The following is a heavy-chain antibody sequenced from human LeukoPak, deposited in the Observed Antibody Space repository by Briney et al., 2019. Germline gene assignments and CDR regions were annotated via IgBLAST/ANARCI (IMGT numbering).Heavy chain of an antibody. CDR3: ARDSADDSSGYYRDY. CDR2: ISSSSSYI. V-gene: IGHV3-21*01. Sequence: PGGSLRLSCAASGCTFSSYSMNWVRQAPGKGLEWVSSISSSSSYIYYADSVKGRFTISRDNAKNSLYLQMNSQRAEDTAVYYCARDSADDSSGYYRDYWGQGTLVTVSS. J-gene: IGHJ4*02. CDR1: GCTFSSYS. D-gene: IGHD3-22*01.